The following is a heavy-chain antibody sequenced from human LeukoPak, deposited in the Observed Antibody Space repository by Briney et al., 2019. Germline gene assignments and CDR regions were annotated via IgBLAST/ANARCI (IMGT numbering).Heavy chain of an antibody. J-gene: IGHJ4*02. D-gene: IGHD5-24*01. CDR3: AKDDAWLQYGN. CDR2: ISPNGVIT. V-gene: IGHV3-23*01. CDR1: GFTFSSYA. Sequence: GGSLRLSCAASGFTFSSYAMTWVRQAPGKGLEWVSGISPNGVITYCADSVKGRFTISRDNSKGTVYLQMNSLRPEDTAVYYCAKDDAWLQYGNWGRGTLVTVSS.